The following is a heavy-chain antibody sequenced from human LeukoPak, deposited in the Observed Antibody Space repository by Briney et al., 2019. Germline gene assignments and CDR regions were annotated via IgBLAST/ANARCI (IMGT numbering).Heavy chain of an antibody. J-gene: IGHJ3*02. V-gene: IGHV4-4*07. CDR3: ARDPSNCSGGSCLDDAFEN. Sequence: NPSETLSLTCTVSGGSISSYYGSWIRQPAGKGLEWIGRIYTSGSTNYNPSLKSRITMPVDTSKNQFSLKLSSVTAADTAVYYCARDPSNCSGGSCLDDAFENWGQGTMVTVSS. CDR2: IYTSGST. CDR1: GGSISSYY. D-gene: IGHD2-15*01.